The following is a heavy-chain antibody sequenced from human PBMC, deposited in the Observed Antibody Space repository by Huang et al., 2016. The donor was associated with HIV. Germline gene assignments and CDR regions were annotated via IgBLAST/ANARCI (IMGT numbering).Heavy chain of an antibody. J-gene: IGHJ2*01. Sequence: EVQLLESGGGLVQPGGSLRLSCAASGFTFSSYDMSWVRQAPWKVLEWVSANMGSGGSKYYADSVKGRFTISRDNSKNALYLQMNSLRAEDTAVYYCAKSTQYYYDSSGYYSPSYWYFDLWGRGTLVTVSS. CDR1: GFTFSSYD. D-gene: IGHD3-22*01. V-gene: IGHV3-23*01. CDR2: NMGSGGSK. CDR3: AKSTQYYYDSSGYYSPSYWYFDL.